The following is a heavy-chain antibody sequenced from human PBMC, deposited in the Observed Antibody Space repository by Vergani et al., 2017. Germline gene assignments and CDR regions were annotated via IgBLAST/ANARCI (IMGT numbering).Heavy chain of an antibody. V-gene: IGHV3-21*01. J-gene: IGHJ4*02. CDR2: ISSGSSYI. D-gene: IGHD5-12*01. CDR1: GFTFGSYS. CDR3: ARDLTRYSTASRRYFDY. Sequence: EVQLVESGGGLVKPGKSPRLSCVASGFTFGSYSMIWVRQAPGKGLEWVSSISSGSSYIYYADSVKGRFTISRDNAKNSLYLQMNSLRAEDTAVYYCARDLTRYSTASRRYFDYWGQGTLVTVSS.